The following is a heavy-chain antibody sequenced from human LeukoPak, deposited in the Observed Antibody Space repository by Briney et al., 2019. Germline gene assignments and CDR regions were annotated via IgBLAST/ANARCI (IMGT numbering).Heavy chain of an antibody. D-gene: IGHD3-22*01. V-gene: IGHV1-18*01. CDR1: GYTFTSYG. Sequence: ASVKVSCKASGYTFTSYGISWVRQAPGQGLEWMGWISAYNGNTNYAQKLQGRVTMTTDTSTSTAYMELRSLGSDDTAVYYCARTADSSGYYGPFDYWGQGTLVTVSS. J-gene: IGHJ4*02. CDR3: ARTADSSGYYGPFDY. CDR2: ISAYNGNT.